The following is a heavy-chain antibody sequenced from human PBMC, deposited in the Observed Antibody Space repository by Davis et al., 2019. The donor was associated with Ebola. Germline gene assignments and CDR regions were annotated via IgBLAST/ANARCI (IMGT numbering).Heavy chain of an antibody. V-gene: IGHV3-49*04. D-gene: IGHD1-26*01. CDR2: IRSKAYGGTT. Sequence: PGGSLRLSCTTSGFTFGDYAMSWVRQAPGKGLEWVGFIRSKAYGGTTVYAASVKGRFTISRDDSKSIAYLQMNSLKTDDTAVYYCTGEEGGATVYWGQGTLVTVSS. J-gene: IGHJ4*02. CDR3: TGEEGGATVY. CDR1: GFTFGDYA.